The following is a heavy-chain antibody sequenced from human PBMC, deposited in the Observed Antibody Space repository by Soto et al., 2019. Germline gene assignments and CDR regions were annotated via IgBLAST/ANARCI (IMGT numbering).Heavy chain of an antibody. V-gene: IGHV3-73*02. CDR3: TRYYYDSSGYTLLGY. D-gene: IGHD3-22*01. CDR2: IRDKANSYAT. CDR1: GFTFSGSA. Sequence: EVQLVESGGGLVQPGGSLKLSCAASGFTFSGSAMHWVRQASGKGLEWVGRIRDKANSYATAYAASVKGRFTISRDDSKNTAYLQMNSLKTEDTAVYYCTRYYYDSSGYTLLGYWGQGTLVTVSS. J-gene: IGHJ4*02.